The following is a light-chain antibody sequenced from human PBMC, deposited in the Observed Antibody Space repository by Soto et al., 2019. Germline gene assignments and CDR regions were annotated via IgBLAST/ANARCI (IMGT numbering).Light chain of an antibody. CDR3: QHLNSYPLT. CDR2: GAS. Sequence: IQLTQSPSSLSASVGDRVTITCRASPAIASFLAWYQQKPGTAPKLLIYGASTLQSGVPSRFSGSRSGTDYTLTIASLQPEDFATYYCQHLNSYPLTFGQGTRLEIK. CDR1: PAIASF. V-gene: IGKV1-9*01. J-gene: IGKJ5*01.